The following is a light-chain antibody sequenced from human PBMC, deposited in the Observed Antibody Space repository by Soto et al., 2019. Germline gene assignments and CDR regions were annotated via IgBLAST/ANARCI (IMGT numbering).Light chain of an antibody. Sequence: QSVLTQPPSVSGAPGQRVTISCTGSSSNIGAGFDVHWYQQFPRTAPKLLIYSNNNRPSGVPDRFSVSKSATSASLAITGLQAADEADYYCQSYDSSLSAYVFGSGTQLTVL. CDR2: SNN. J-gene: IGLJ1*01. CDR1: SSNIGAGFD. V-gene: IGLV1-40*01. CDR3: QSYDSSLSAYV.